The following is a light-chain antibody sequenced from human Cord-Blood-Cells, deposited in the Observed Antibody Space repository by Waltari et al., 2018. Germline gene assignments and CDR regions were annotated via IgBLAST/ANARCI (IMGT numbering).Light chain of an antibody. CDR2: WAS. CDR3: QQYYSTPYT. J-gene: IGKJ2*01. CDR1: QSVLYSSNNKNY. Sequence: DIVMPQSPDYLAVSLGERATLNCKSSQSVLYSSNNKNYLAWYQQKPGQPPKLLIYWASTRESGVPDRFSGSGSGTDFTLTISSLQAEDVAVYYCQQYYSTPYTFGQGTKLEIK. V-gene: IGKV4-1*01.